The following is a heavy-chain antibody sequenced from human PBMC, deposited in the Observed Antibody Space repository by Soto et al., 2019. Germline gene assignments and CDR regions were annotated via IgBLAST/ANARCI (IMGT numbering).Heavy chain of an antibody. CDR1: GGSISNYY. CDR2: IYYSGST. V-gene: IGHV4-59*01. J-gene: IGHJ4*02. Sequence: PSETLSLTCTVSGGSISNYYWSWIRQPPGGGLEWIGYIYYSGSTNYNPALKSRLTISVGTSRKEFSLRLTSVTAADSAVYYCARGPGGRFDSWGQGTLVTVSS. CDR3: ARGPGGRFDS. D-gene: IGHD1-26*01.